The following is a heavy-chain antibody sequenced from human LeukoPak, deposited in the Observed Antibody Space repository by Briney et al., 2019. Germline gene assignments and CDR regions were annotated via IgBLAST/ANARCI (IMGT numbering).Heavy chain of an antibody. D-gene: IGHD3-16*02. V-gene: IGHV4-39*02. J-gene: IGHJ4*02. CDR1: GGSISSSSYY. Sequence: PSETLSLTCTVSGGSISSSSYYWGWIRQPPGKGLEWIGSIYYSGSTYYNPSLKSRVTISVDTSKNQFSLKLSSVTAADTAVYYCAREGLYDYVWGSYRSYYFDYWGQGTLVTVSS. CDR3: AREGLYDYVWGSYRSYYFDY. CDR2: IYYSGST.